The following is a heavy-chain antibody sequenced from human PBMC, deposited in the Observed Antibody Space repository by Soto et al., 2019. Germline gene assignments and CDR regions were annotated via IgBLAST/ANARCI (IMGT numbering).Heavy chain of an antibody. J-gene: IGHJ4*02. CDR2: IWYDGSNK. CDR1: GFTFSSYG. Sequence: PGGSLRLSCAASGFTFSSYGMHWVRQAPGKGLEWVAVIWYDGSNKYYADSVKGRFTISRDNSKNTLYLQMNSLKTEDTAVYYCTTGPFWGQGTQVTVSS. V-gene: IGHV3-33*01. CDR3: TTGPF.